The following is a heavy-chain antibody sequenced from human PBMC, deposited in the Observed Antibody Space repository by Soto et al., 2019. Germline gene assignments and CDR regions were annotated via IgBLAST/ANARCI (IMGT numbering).Heavy chain of an antibody. CDR3: ARDRGYDAHDYYYNAMDV. V-gene: IGHV3-21*01. D-gene: IGHD3-10*01. Sequence: GGPLRLSCISSGFTFRTYPLNWVRQAPGKGLEWVSGIRGFSPYTFYAESVKGRFTISRDNAKNSLYLQMNSLRAEDTAVYYCARDRGYDAHDYYYNAMDVWGQGTTVNVSS. CDR2: IRGFSPYT. CDR1: GFTFRTYP. J-gene: IGHJ6*02.